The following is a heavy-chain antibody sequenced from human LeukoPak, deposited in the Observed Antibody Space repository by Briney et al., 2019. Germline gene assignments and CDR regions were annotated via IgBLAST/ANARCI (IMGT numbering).Heavy chain of an antibody. D-gene: IGHD6-6*01. CDR2: INPNSGGT. CDR3: ARVAVGWQLVLAPDY. J-gene: IGHJ4*02. Sequence: GASVKVSCKASGYTFTGYYMHWVRQAPGQGLEWMGCINPNSGGTNYAQKLQGRVTMTTDTSKSTAYMQLRSLRADDTAVYYCARVAVGWQLVLAPDYWGQGTLVTVSS. CDR1: GYTFTGYY. V-gene: IGHV1-2*02.